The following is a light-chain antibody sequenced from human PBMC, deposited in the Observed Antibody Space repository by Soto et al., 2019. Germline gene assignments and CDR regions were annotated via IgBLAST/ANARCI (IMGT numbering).Light chain of an antibody. CDR3: QQYNSYWT. V-gene: IGKV1-5*03. Sequence: DIQMTQSPSTLSASVGDRVTITCRASQSISSWLAWYQQKPGKAPKLLIYKACSLESGVPSRFSGSGSGTEFTLTISSLQPDDFATYYCQQYNSYWTFGQGTKV. CDR2: KAC. J-gene: IGKJ1*01. CDR1: QSISSW.